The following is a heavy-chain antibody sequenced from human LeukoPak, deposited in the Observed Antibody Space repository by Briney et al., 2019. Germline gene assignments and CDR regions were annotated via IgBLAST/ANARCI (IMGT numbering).Heavy chain of an antibody. Sequence: QAGGSLRLSCAASGFTFSSYAMHWVRQAPGKGLEWVAVISYDGSNKYYADSVKGRFTISRDNSKNTLYLRMNSLRAEDTAVYYCARGSIAARLQAFDTWGQGTMVTVSS. CDR1: GFTFSSYA. V-gene: IGHV3-30*04. CDR3: ARGSIAARLQAFDT. CDR2: ISYDGSNK. J-gene: IGHJ3*02. D-gene: IGHD6-6*01.